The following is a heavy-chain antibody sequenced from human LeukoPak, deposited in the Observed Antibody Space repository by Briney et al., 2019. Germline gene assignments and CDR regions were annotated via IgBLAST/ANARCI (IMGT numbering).Heavy chain of an antibody. CDR2: IYHSGST. Sequence: PSETLSLTCTVSGYSISSGFYWGWIRQPPGKGLEWIGSIYHSGSTYYNPSLKSRVTISVDTSKNQFSLKLSSVSAADTAVYYCARVKSWGILTGYYSYMDVWGKGTTVTVSS. J-gene: IGHJ6*03. CDR3: ARVKSWGILTGYYSYMDV. D-gene: IGHD3-9*01. V-gene: IGHV4-38-2*02. CDR1: GYSISSGFY.